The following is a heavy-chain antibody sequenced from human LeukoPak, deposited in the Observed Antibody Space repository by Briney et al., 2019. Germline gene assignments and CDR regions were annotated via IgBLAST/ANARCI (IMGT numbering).Heavy chain of an antibody. Sequence: GESLKISCKGSGYSFTSYWIGWVRQMPGKGLELMGIIFPGDSDTIYSPSFQGQVTISADKSINTAYLQWSSLKASDTAMYFCATSESQTKFDYWGQGTQVIVSS. V-gene: IGHV5-51*01. CDR1: GYSFTSYW. CDR3: ATSESQTKFDY. J-gene: IGHJ4*02. D-gene: IGHD1/OR15-1a*01. CDR2: IFPGDSDT.